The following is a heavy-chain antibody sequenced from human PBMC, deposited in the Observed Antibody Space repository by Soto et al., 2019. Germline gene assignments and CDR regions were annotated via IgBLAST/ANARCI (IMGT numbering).Heavy chain of an antibody. Sequence: SETLSLTCAVSGGSISSGNWWSWVRQPPGKGLEWIGEIYHTGSTNYNPSLKSRVTISVDKSKNQFSLKLYSVTAADTAVYYCAGEGVSNAWYFDGGQGTRVTVS. CDR2: IYHTGST. J-gene: IGHJ4*02. CDR1: GGSISSGNW. V-gene: IGHV4-4*02. CDR3: AGEGVSNAWYFD. D-gene: IGHD6-19*01.